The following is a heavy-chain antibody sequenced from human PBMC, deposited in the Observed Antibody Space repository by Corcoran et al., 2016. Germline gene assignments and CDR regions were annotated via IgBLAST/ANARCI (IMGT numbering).Heavy chain of an antibody. D-gene: IGHD5-12*01. CDR3: ARGLARERWLHSTEEIDY. Sequence: QVQLVQSGAEVKKPGASVKVSCKASGYTFTSYDINWVRQATGQGLEWMGWMNPNSGNTGYAQKFQGRVTMTRNTSISTAYMELSSLRSEDTAVYYCARGLARERWLHSTEEIDYWGQGTLVTVSS. J-gene: IGHJ4*02. CDR1: GYTFTSYD. V-gene: IGHV1-8*01. CDR2: MNPNSGNT.